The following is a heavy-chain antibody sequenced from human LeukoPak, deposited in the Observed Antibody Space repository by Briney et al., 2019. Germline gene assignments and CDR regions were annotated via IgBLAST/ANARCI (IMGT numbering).Heavy chain of an antibody. V-gene: IGHV4-59*01. J-gene: IGHJ5*02. CDR3: ARVEGSRANWFDP. CDR2: IYYSGST. CDR1: GGSISSYY. D-gene: IGHD1-1*01. Sequence: PSETLSLTCTVSGGSISSYYWSWLRQPPGKGLEWIGYIYYSGSTNYNPSLKSRVTISVDTSKNQFSLKLSSVTAADTAVYYCARVEGSRANWFDPWGQGTLVTVSS.